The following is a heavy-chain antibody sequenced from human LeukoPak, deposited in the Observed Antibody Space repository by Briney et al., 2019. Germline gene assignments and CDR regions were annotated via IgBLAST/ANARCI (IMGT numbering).Heavy chain of an antibody. J-gene: IGHJ5*02. V-gene: IGHV4-39*07. CDR2: IYYSGST. CDR3: ARDLAYDSSGFKYNWFDP. CDR1: GGSISSSSYY. Sequence: SETLSLTCTVSGGSISSSSYYWGWIRQPPGKGLEWIGSIYYSGSTYYNPSLKSRVTISVDTSKNQFSLKLSSVTAADTAVYYCARDLAYDSSGFKYNWFDPWGQGTLVTVSS. D-gene: IGHD3-22*01.